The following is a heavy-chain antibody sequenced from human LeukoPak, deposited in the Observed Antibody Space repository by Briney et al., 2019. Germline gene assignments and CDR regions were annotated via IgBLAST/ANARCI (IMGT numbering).Heavy chain of an antibody. CDR2: IKHDGSGK. CDR3: ARDWRSSSCYYS. CDR1: GFTFSSHW. J-gene: IGHJ5*01. V-gene: IGHV3-7*01. D-gene: IGHD2-2*01. Sequence: AGGSLRLSCAASGFTFSSHWMSWVRQAPGKGLEWVATIKHDGSGKYYVDSVKGRFTISRDNAKNSLYLQMNSLRAEDSAVYYCARDWRSSSCYYSGGQGTQVTVSS.